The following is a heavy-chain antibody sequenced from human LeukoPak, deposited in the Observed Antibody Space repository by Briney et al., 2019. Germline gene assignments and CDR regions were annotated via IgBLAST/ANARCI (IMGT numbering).Heavy chain of an antibody. Sequence: GSLRLSCAASGFTFSNSAMTWVRQAPGKGLEWVSVISGSGGSTNYADSVKGRFTISRDNSKNTLSLQMNSLRAEDTAVYYCAKGAGGSYFDYWGQGTLVTVSS. CDR3: AKGAGGSYFDY. V-gene: IGHV3-23*01. J-gene: IGHJ4*02. CDR2: ISGSGGST. CDR1: GFTFSNSA. D-gene: IGHD1-26*01.